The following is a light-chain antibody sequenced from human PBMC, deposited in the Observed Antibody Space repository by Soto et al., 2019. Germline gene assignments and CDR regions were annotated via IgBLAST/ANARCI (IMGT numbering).Light chain of an antibody. Sequence: QSVVTQPPSVSAAPGQKVTISCSGSSSSSHIGHHSVSWYQHLPGTAPKLLIYDNDQRPSGIPARFSGSKSATSATLDITGLQTGDEADYYCGTWDTGLRACVLGTGTKVTVL. CDR3: GTWDTGLRACV. CDR2: DND. J-gene: IGLJ1*01. V-gene: IGLV1-51*01. CDR1: SSSSHIGHHS.